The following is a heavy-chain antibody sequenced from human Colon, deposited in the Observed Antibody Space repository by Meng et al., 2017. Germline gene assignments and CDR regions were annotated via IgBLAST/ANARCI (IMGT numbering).Heavy chain of an antibody. J-gene: IGHJ4*02. V-gene: IGHV4-4*02. D-gene: IGHD2/OR15-2a*01. Sequence: QEQLAESGPGLGKASWAWALPCECAGDPIRSRNWWSWVRQPPGRGLDWIGEVYHSCSTNYNPSLKNRVTMTVDKSKNEFSLTLSSVTAADTAFYYCARVIYASGNMAHLDYWGPGTLVTVSS. CDR2: VYHSCST. CDR3: ARVIYASGNMAHLDY. CDR1: GDPIRSRNW.